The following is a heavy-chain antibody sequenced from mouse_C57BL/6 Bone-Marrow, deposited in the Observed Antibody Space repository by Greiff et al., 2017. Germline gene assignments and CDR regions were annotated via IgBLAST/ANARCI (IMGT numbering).Heavy chain of an antibody. Sequence: VQLQQSGPVLVKPGASVKMSCKASGYTFTDYYMNWVKQSHGKSLEWIGVINPYNGGPSYNQKFKGKATLTVDKSSSTAYMELNSLTSEDSAVYYCAREYYYGSSYGFAYWGQGTLVTVSA. V-gene: IGHV1-19*01. J-gene: IGHJ3*01. CDR3: AREYYYGSSYGFAY. CDR1: GYTFTDYY. D-gene: IGHD1-1*01. CDR2: INPYNGGP.